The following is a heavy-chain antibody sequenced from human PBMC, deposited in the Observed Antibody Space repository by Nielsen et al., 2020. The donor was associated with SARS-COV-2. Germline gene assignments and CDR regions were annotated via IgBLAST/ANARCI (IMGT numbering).Heavy chain of an antibody. J-gene: IGHJ6*02. Sequence: VRQAPGKGLEWVSAISGSGGSTYYADSVKGRFTISRDNSKNTLYLKMNSLRAEDTAVYYCAKEKLGYGDYGDYYYYGMDVWGQGTTVTVSS. D-gene: IGHD4-17*01. V-gene: IGHV3-23*01. CDR2: ISGSGGST. CDR3: AKEKLGYGDYGDYYYYGMDV.